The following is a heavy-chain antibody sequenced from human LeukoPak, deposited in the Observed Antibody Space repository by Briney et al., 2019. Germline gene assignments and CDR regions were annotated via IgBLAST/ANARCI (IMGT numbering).Heavy chain of an antibody. CDR1: GGSISSGDYY. CDR2: IYYSGST. Sequence: SQTLSLTCIVSGGSISSGDYYWSWIRQPPGKGLEWIGYIYYSGSTYYNPSLKSRVTISVDTSKNQFSLKLSSVTAADTAVYYCARVLGAASRGWFDPWGQGTLVTVSS. V-gene: IGHV4-30-4*01. D-gene: IGHD1-26*01. J-gene: IGHJ5*02. CDR3: ARVLGAASRGWFDP.